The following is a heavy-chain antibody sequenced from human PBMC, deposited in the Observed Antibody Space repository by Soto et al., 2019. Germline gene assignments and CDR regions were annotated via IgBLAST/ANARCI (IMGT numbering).Heavy chain of an antibody. J-gene: IGHJ6*02. CDR3: ARDSDGLNYYYYGMDV. CDR2: IYYSGST. D-gene: IGHD3-10*01. Sequence: QVQLQESGPGLVKPSQTLSLTCTVSGGSISSGDYYWSWIRQPPGKGLEWIGYIYYSGSTYYNPSLKSRVTISVDTSKNQFSLKLSSVTAADTAVHYCARDSDGLNYYYYGMDVWGQGTTVTVSS. CDR1: GGSISSGDYY. V-gene: IGHV4-30-4*01.